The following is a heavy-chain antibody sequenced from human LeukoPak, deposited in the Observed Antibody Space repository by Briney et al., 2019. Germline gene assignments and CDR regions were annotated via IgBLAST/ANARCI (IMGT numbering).Heavy chain of an antibody. Sequence: ARSRGLSSVASGFTSSSYAMSWVRQVPGKGLEWVSATRSSGGRTYYTDSVKGRFTISRDNSKDTLYLQMNSLRAEDTAVYYCAKDQSGSGSSRGVSDYWGQGTLVTVSS. CDR2: TRSSGGRT. V-gene: IGHV3-23*01. J-gene: IGHJ4*02. D-gene: IGHD1-26*01. CDR1: GFTSSSYA. CDR3: AKDQSGSGSSRGVSDY.